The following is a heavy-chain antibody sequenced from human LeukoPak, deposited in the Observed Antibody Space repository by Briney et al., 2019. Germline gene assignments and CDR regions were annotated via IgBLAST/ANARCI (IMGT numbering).Heavy chain of an antibody. V-gene: IGHV1-8*01. D-gene: IGHD5-12*01. CDR2: MDPNSGST. Sequence: GASVKVSCKASGYTFTSYDINWVRQATGQGLEWMGWMDPNSGSTGYAQKFQGRVSMTRNNSINTAYMELSSLRFEDTAVYYCAREFRMVAPTQGVDHWGQGTLVTVSS. CDR1: GYTFTSYD. CDR3: AREFRMVAPTQGVDH. J-gene: IGHJ4*02.